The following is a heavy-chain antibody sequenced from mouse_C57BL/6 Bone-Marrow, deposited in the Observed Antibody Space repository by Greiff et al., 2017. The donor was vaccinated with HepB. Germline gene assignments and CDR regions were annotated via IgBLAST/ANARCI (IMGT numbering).Heavy chain of an antibody. D-gene: IGHD1-1*01. V-gene: IGHV5-9-1*02. J-gene: IGHJ1*03. CDR3: TRGGYYGSSYGYFDV. Sequence: EVQVVESGEGLVKPGGSLKLSCAASGFTFSSYAMSWVRQTPEKRLEWVAYISSGGDYIYYADTVKGRFTISRDNARNTLYLQMSSLKSEDTAMYYCTRGGYYGSSYGYFDVWGTGTTVTVSS. CDR1: GFTFSSYA. CDR2: ISSGGDYI.